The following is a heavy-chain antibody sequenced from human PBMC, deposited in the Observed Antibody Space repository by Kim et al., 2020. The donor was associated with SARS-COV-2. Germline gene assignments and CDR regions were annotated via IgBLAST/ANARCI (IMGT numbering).Heavy chain of an antibody. CDR3: ARRPKSGLITMVRGQHHFDY. J-gene: IGHJ4*02. CDR2: IDPSDSYT. Sequence: GESLKISCKGSGYSFTSYWISWVRQMPGKGLEWRGRIDPSDSYTNYSTSFQGHVTISADKSNSTAYLQWSSLKASDTAMYYCARRPKSGLITMVRGQHHFDYWGQGTLVTVSS. D-gene: IGHD3-10*01. CDR1: GYSFTSYW. V-gene: IGHV5-10-1*01.